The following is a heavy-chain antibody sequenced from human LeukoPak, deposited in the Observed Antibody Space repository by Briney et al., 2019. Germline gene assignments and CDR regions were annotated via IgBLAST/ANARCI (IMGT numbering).Heavy chain of an antibody. Sequence: SETLSLTCAVSGGSISSGSYSWSWIRQPPGKGLEWIGYIYPRGSTYYNPSLKSRVTMSVDTSKNQFSLKLSSVTAADTAVYYCARAGGKNLIDYWGQGTLVTVSS. CDR1: GGSISSGSYS. D-gene: IGHD2-15*01. CDR2: IYPRGST. CDR3: ARAGGKNLIDY. J-gene: IGHJ4*02. V-gene: IGHV4-30-2*01.